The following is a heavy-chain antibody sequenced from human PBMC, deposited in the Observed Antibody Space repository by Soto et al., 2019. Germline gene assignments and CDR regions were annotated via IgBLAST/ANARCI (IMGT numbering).Heavy chain of an antibody. J-gene: IGHJ4*02. V-gene: IGHV4-61*08. CDR2: ISDSGST. Sequence: SETLSLTCAVSGVSISSGGYSWSWIRQPPGKGLEWIGYISDSGSTNYNPSLKSRVTISVDTSKNQFSLKLTSMTAADTAVYYCAAPPRYWGQGTLVTVSS. CDR3: AAPPRY. D-gene: IGHD6-6*01. CDR1: GVSISSGGYS.